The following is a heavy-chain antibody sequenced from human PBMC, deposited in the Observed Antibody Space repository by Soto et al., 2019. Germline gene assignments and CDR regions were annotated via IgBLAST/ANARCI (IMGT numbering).Heavy chain of an antibody. J-gene: IGHJ3*01. CDR2: INSEGGST. CDR1: GFTFSNYW. Sequence: GSLRLSCAASGFTFSNYWMHWVRQAPGKGLVWVSRINSEGGSTAYADSVKGRFTISRDNAENTLFLQMNSLRAEDMAVYYXXRVPXXXEGXXYARGAVDFWGQGTMVTVSS. D-gene: IGHD6-13*01. CDR3: XRVPXXXEGXXYARGAVDF. V-gene: IGHV3-74*01.